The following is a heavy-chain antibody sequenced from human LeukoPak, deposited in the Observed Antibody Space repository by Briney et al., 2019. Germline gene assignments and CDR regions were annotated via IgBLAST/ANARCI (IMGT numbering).Heavy chain of an antibody. CDR1: GGSISSSSYY. Sequence: PSETLSLTCTVSGGSISSSSYYWGWIRQPPGKGLEWIGSIYYSGSTYYNPSLKSRVTISVDTSKNQFSLKLSSVTAADTAVYYCARVRTGDYVWGTPYYFDYWGQGTLVTVSS. V-gene: IGHV4-39*07. D-gene: IGHD3-16*01. CDR3: ARVRTGDYVWGTPYYFDY. CDR2: IYYSGST. J-gene: IGHJ4*02.